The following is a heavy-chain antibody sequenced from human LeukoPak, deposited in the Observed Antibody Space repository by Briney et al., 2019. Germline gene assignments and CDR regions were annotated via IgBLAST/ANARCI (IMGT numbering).Heavy chain of an antibody. J-gene: IGHJ4*02. CDR1: GYTFTGYY. D-gene: IGHD5-12*01. V-gene: IGHV1-2*02. CDR3: ARVATILQPFDY. CDR2: INPNSGGT. Sequence: ASVKVSCKASGYTFTGYYMHWVRQAPGQGLEWKGWINPNSGGTNYAQRFQGRVTMTRDTSISTAYMELSRLRSDDTAVYYCARVATILQPFDYWGQGTLVTVSS.